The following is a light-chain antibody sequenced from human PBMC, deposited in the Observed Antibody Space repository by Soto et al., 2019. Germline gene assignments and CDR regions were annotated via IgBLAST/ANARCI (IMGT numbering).Light chain of an antibody. CDR2: AAS. CDR1: QSISSW. CDR3: QNYNSAPLT. Sequence: DIQMTQSPSTLSASVGDRFTITCRASQSISSWLAWYQQKPGKAPKLLIYAASTLQSGVPSRFSGGGSGADFTLTISSLQPEDVATYYCQNYNSAPLTFGGGTKVDIK. J-gene: IGKJ4*01. V-gene: IGKV1-27*01.